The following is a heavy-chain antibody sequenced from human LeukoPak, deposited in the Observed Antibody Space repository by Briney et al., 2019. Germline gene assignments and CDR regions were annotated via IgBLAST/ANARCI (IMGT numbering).Heavy chain of an antibody. D-gene: IGHD6-6*01. J-gene: IGHJ4*02. CDR1: GLTFSSYW. Sequence: GGSLRLSCAASGLTFSSYWMHWIRQAPGKGLVWVSSINSDGSNTMYADSVKGRFTISRDNAKDTLYLQMNSLRAEDTAVYYCARLPTGSSLHYWGQGTLVTVSS. CDR2: INSDGSNT. CDR3: ARLPTGSSLHY. V-gene: IGHV3-74*03.